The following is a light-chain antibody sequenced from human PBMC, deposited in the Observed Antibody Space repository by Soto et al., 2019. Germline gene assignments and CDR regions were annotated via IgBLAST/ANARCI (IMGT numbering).Light chain of an antibody. J-gene: IGKJ1*01. V-gene: IGKV3-11*01. CDR1: QTVSSS. CDR3: QQSYSMPGT. Sequence: EIVLTQSPATLSWSPGERATLCCGASQTVSSSLAWYQQKPGQAPRLLIYEASNRATGIPARFSGSGSGADFTLTISSLEPEDFATYYCQQSYSMPGTFGQGTKVEMK. CDR2: EAS.